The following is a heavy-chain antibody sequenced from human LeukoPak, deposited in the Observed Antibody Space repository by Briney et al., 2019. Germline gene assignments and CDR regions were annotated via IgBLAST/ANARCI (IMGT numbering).Heavy chain of an antibody. CDR3: ARGPGNDFHQHYGMDV. J-gene: IGHJ6*02. D-gene: IGHD1-1*01. Sequence: SETLSLTCTVSGASISNYYWSWIRQPPGKGLEWIGYIYYSGGTNYNPSLKSRVSISVDTSKKYFSLKLSSVTAADTAVYYCARGPGNDFHQHYGMDVWGQGTTVTVSS. CDR2: IYYSGGT. CDR1: GASISNYY. V-gene: IGHV4-59*01.